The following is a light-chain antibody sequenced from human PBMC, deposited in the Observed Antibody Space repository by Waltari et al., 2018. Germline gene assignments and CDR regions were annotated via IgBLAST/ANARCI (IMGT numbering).Light chain of an antibody. Sequence: DIQMTQSPSSVSASVGDRVTIACRASQAIGGWLVWYQQKPGKAPKPLIYAASSLQSGVPSRFSGSGSGTDFTLTISSLQPEDFATYYCQQANSFPLTFGGGTKVEIK. CDR3: QQANSFPLT. CDR1: QAIGGW. V-gene: IGKV1-12*01. CDR2: AAS. J-gene: IGKJ4*01.